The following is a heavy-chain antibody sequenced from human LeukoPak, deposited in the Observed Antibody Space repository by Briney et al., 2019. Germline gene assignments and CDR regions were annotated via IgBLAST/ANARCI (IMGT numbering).Heavy chain of an antibody. D-gene: IGHD3-10*01. Sequence: GASVKVSCKASGYTFTSYGISWVRQAPGQGLEWMGWISAYNGNTNYAQKLQGRVTMTTDTSTSTAYMELRSLRSDDTAVYYCASSQLWFGELRPYYFDYWGQGTLVTVSS. J-gene: IGHJ4*02. CDR2: ISAYNGNT. V-gene: IGHV1-18*01. CDR3: ASSQLWFGELRPYYFDY. CDR1: GYTFTSYG.